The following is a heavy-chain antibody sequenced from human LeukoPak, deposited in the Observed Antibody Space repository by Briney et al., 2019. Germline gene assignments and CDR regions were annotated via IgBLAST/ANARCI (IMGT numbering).Heavy chain of an antibody. J-gene: IGHJ5*02. D-gene: IGHD1/OR15-1a*01. CDR1: GSTFSSQA. Sequence: PGGSLRLSCAASGSTFSSQALSWVRQAPGKGLEWVSSFSGSYGNIHYADSVKGRFTLSRDSSKETMYLQMISLRADATATYYCAAGGGNTFNPWGQGILVTVSS. CDR2: FSGSYGNI. CDR3: AAGGGNTFNP. V-gene: IGHV3-23*01.